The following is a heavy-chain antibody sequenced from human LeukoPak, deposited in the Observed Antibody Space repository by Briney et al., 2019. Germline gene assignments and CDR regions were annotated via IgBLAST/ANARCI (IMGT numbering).Heavy chain of an antibody. CDR3: ARGPLRDVDTAMVPLGDGMDV. J-gene: IGHJ6*02. CDR2: INHSGST. CDR1: GGSISSGGYS. D-gene: IGHD5-18*01. Sequence: SQTLSLTCAVSGGSISSGGYSWCWIRQPPGKGLEWIGEINHSGSTNYNPSLKSRVTISVDTSKNQFSLKLSSVTAADTAVYYCARGPLRDVDTAMVPLGDGMDVWGLGTTVTVSS. V-gene: IGHV4-30-2*01.